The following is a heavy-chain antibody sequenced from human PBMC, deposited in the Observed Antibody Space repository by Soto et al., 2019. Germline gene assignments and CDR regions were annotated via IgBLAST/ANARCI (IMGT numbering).Heavy chain of an antibody. CDR2: IYYSGST. Sequence: SETLSLTCTVSGGSISSYYWSWIRQPPGKGLEWIGYIYYSGSTNYNPSLKSRVTISVDTSKNQFSLKLSSVTAADTAVYYFARERITMVRGVLSAFDIWGQGTMVTVSS. V-gene: IGHV4-59*01. D-gene: IGHD3-10*01. CDR3: ARERITMVRGVLSAFDI. CDR1: GGSISSYY. J-gene: IGHJ3*02.